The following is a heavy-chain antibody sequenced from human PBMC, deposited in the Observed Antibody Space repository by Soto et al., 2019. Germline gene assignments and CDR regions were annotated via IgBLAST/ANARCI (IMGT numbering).Heavy chain of an antibody. CDR1: GFTFSSYA. J-gene: IGHJ6*02. CDR2: ISGSGGST. V-gene: IGHV3-23*01. Sequence: EVQLLESGGGLVQPGGSLRLSCAASGFTFSSYAMNWVRQAPGKGLEWVSAISGSGGSTNYADSVKGRFTISRDSSKNTLYLQMSSLRAEDTDVYYCANDYYGMDVWGQGTTVTVSS. CDR3: ANDYYGMDV.